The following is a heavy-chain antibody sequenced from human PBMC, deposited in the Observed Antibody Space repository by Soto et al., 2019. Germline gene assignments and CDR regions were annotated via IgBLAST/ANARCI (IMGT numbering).Heavy chain of an antibody. CDR2: IDPSDSQT. Sequence: GESLKISCKGSGYSFAGYWITWVRQRPGKGLEWMGRIDPSDSQTYYSPSFRGHVTISAAKSITTVFLQWSSLRASDTAMYYCARQIYDSDSGPNFQYYFDSWGQGTLVTVSS. J-gene: IGHJ4*02. CDR1: GYSFAGYW. V-gene: IGHV5-10-1*01. CDR3: ARQIYDSDSGPNFQYYFDS. D-gene: IGHD3-22*01.